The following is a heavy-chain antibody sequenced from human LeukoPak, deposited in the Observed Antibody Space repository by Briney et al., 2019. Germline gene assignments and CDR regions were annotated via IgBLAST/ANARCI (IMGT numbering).Heavy chain of an antibody. CDR2: INSDGSST. J-gene: IGHJ3*02. CDR1: GFTFSSYW. D-gene: IGHD3-22*01. V-gene: IGHV3-74*01. Sequence: PGGSLRLSCAASGFTFSSYWMHWVRQAPGKGLVWVSRINSDGSSTSYADSVKGRFTISRDNAKNTLYLQMNSLRAEDTAVYYCAKEGYYDSSGYYLPDDAFDIWGQGTMVTVSS. CDR3: AKEGYYDSSGYYLPDDAFDI.